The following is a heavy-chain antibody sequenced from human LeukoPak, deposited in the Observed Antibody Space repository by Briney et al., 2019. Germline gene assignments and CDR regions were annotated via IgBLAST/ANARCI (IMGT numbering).Heavy chain of an antibody. D-gene: IGHD3-9*01. CDR2: VNGRDDST. Sequence: PGASLRLSCAASGFTFSNYAMSWVRQAPGKGLEWVSAVNGRDDSTYYADSVKGRFTISRDNSKNTLYLQMNSLRAEDTAVYYCAKWGDYDILTGYYDSDYWGQGTLVTVSS. V-gene: IGHV3-23*01. CDR3: AKWGDYDILTGYYDSDY. CDR1: GFTFSNYA. J-gene: IGHJ4*02.